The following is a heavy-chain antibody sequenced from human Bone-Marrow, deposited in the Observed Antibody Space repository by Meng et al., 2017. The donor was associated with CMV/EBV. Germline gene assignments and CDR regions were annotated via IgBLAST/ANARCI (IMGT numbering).Heavy chain of an antibody. J-gene: IGHJ6*02. CDR2: MNPNSGNT. CDR1: AYTFTSYA. D-gene: IGHD7-27*01. Sequence: ASVKVSCKASAYTFTSYAMKWVRQAPGQGLEWMGWMNPNSGNTGYAQKFQGRVTMTRNTSISTAYMELSSLRSEDTAVYYCARGNWGSMHYGMDVWGQGTTVTVSS. CDR3: ARGNWGSMHYGMDV. V-gene: IGHV1-8*02.